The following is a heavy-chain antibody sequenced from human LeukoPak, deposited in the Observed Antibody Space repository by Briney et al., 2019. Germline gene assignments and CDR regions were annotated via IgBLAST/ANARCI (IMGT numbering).Heavy chain of an antibody. CDR3: SRHHGSGSIRASYYYYMDV. Sequence: GESLKISCKGSGYSFTSYWIGWVRQMPGKGLEWMGIIYPGDSDTRYSPSFQGQVTISADKSISTAYLQWSSLKASDTAMYYYSRHHGSGSIRASYYYYMDVWGKGTTVTVSS. J-gene: IGHJ6*03. V-gene: IGHV5-51*01. CDR1: GYSFTSYW. CDR2: IYPGDSDT. D-gene: IGHD3-10*01.